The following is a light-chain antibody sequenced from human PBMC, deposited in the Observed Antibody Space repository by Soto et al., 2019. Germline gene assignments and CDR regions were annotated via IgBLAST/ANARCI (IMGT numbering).Light chain of an antibody. CDR3: QHYVTSSIT. J-gene: IGKJ5*01. CDR1: QRVSSTS. CDR2: GAS. V-gene: IGKV3-20*01. Sequence: PGERVTILCLASQRVSSTSLAWYQQKPGQTPRLLIYGASSRATGTPDRISGGGSGTHFTLTISRLEPEDFAVYYCQHYVTSSITFGQGTRLEIK.